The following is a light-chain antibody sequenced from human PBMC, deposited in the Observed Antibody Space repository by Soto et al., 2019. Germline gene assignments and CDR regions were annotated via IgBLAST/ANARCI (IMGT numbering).Light chain of an antibody. CDR3: QQYNDYSWT. J-gene: IGKJ1*01. Sequence: DIQMTQSPSTLSASLGDRFSINCLASQSISAWLAWYQQKPGKAPRLLIYKASTLEIGVPSRFSGSGSGTEFTLTISSLQPDDVATYYCQQYNDYSWTFGQGTKVDI. CDR1: QSISAW. V-gene: IGKV1-5*03. CDR2: KAS.